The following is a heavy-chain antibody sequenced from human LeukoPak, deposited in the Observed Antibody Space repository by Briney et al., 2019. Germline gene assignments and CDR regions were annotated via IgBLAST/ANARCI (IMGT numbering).Heavy chain of an antibody. Sequence: ASVKVSCKASGYTFTSHGISWVRQAPGQGLEWMGWISAYNGNTNYAQKLQGRVTMTTDTSTSTAYMELRSLRSDDTAVYYCARERYYYDSSGYRWSEYFDYWGQGTLVTVSS. J-gene: IGHJ4*02. CDR3: ARERYYYDSSGYRWSEYFDY. CDR1: GYTFTSHG. V-gene: IGHV1-18*01. CDR2: ISAYNGNT. D-gene: IGHD3-22*01.